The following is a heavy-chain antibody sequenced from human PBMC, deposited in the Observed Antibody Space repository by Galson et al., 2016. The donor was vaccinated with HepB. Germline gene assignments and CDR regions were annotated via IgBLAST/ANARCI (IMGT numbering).Heavy chain of an antibody. V-gene: IGHV3-23*01. Sequence: SLRLSCAASRFTFSNCGMSWVRQAPGKGLDWVSVISGIGDTTHYAESVKGRFTISRDNSKNTLFLQMDTLRVEDTAVYYCAKRGDFYGSGSYMGYDSWGQGTLVSVSS. J-gene: IGHJ5*02. CDR1: RFTFSNCG. D-gene: IGHD3-10*01. CDR3: AKRGDFYGSGSYMGYDS. CDR2: ISGIGDTT.